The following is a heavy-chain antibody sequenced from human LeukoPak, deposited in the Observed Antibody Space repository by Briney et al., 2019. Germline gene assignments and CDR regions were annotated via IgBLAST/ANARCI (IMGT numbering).Heavy chain of an antibody. V-gene: IGHV4-38-2*02. J-gene: IGHJ4*02. Sequence: SETLSLTCTVSGYSISSGYYWGWIRQPPGKGLEWIGSIYHSGSTYYNPSLKSRVTISVDTSKNQFSLKLSSVTAADTAVYYCARDFGPTRIAARPSDYWGQGTLVTVSS. D-gene: IGHD6-6*01. CDR2: IYHSGST. CDR3: ARDFGPTRIAARPSDY. CDR1: GYSISSGYY.